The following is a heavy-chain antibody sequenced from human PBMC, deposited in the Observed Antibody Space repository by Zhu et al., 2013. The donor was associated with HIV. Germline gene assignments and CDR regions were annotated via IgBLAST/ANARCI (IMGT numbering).Heavy chain of an antibody. CDR2: ISSSSSTI. D-gene: IGHD3-22*01. J-gene: IGHJ4*02. CDR1: GFTFDDYT. CDR3: ARGHYYDSSGYPNKAFDY. V-gene: IGHV3-48*04. Sequence: EVQLVESGGVVVQPGGSLRLSCAASGFTFDDYTMHWVRQAPGKGLEWVSYISSSSSTIYYADSVKGRFTISRDNAKNSLYLQMNSLRAEDTAVYYCARGHYYDSSGYPNKAFDYWGQGTLVTVSS.